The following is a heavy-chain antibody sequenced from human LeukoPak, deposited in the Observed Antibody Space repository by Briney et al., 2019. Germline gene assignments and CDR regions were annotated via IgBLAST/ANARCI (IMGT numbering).Heavy chain of an antibody. CDR2: ISKDGSDK. CDR1: GFTFISYG. V-gene: IGHV3-30*03. D-gene: IGHD6-19*01. J-gene: IGHJ4*02. CDR3: ARDLGSSGFFDY. Sequence: RGGSLRLSCAASGFTFISYGMHWVRQAPGKGLEWVAVISKDGSDKKYADSVKGRFIISRDNSRNTLYLQMNSLRAEDTAVYYCARDLGSSGFFDYWGQGTLVTVSP.